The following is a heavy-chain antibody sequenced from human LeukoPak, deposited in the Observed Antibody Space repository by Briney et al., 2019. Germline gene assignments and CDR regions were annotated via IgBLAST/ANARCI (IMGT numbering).Heavy chain of an antibody. V-gene: IGHV4-59*08. CDR2: IYYSGGT. Sequence: SETLSLTCTVSGGSISSYYWSWIRQPPGKGLEWIGYIYYSGGTNYNPSLKSRVTISVDTSKNQFSLKLSSVTAADTAVYYCARQGLVAATPLDYWGQGTLVTVSS. CDR1: GGSISSYY. CDR3: ARQGLVAATPLDY. D-gene: IGHD2-15*01. J-gene: IGHJ4*02.